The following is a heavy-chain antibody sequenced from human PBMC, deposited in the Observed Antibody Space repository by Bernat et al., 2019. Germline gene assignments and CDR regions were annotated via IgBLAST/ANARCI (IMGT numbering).Heavy chain of an antibody. CDR3: ARETEGGNSVGAIDI. CDR1: GGSISSYY. D-gene: IGHD4-23*01. J-gene: IGHJ3*02. CDR2: IYYSGST. V-gene: IGHV4-59*01. Sequence: QVQLQESGPGLVKASETLSLTCTVSGGSISSYYWSWLRQPPGMGLEWIAYIYYSGSTNYNASLESRVTVSLDTSKNQLSLKLSSVTAADTAVYYCARETEGGNSVGAIDIWGQGTMVTVSS.